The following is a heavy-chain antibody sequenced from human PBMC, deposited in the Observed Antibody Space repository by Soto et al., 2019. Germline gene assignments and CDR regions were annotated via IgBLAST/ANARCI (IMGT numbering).Heavy chain of an antibody. CDR1: EFTFSNYG. J-gene: IGHJ6*02. V-gene: IGHV3-33*01. CDR2: ILNDGSNR. D-gene: IGHD3-10*01. Sequence: QVQLVEAGGGVVQPGRSLRLSCAASEFTFSNYGMHWVRQAPGKGLEWVAVILNDGSNRYHADSGKDRFTISRDNSKNTLYLQMNSLRAEDTAVYYCARDDEYSGNGMDVWGQGTRVTV. CDR3: ARDDEYSGNGMDV.